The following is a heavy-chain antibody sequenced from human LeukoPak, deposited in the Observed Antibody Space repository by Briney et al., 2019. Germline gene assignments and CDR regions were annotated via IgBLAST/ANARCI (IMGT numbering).Heavy chain of an antibody. CDR1: GGSISTYY. CDR3: AKHLKKDGYNYYFDY. CDR2: ISDSGST. J-gene: IGHJ4*02. V-gene: IGHV4-59*08. D-gene: IGHD5-24*01. Sequence: PSETLSLTCTVSGGSISTYYWSWIRQPPGQGLEWIGFISDSGSTDYNPSLKSRVTISVDTSKNQFSLRLSSVTAADTAVYYCAKHLKKDGYNYYFDYWGQGTLVTVSS.